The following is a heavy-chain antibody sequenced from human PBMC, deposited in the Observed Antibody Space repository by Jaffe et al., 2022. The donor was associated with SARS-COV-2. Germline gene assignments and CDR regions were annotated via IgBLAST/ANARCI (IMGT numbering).Heavy chain of an antibody. J-gene: IGHJ2*01. Sequence: EVQLVESGGGLVQPGRSLRLSCAASGFTFDDYAMHWVRQAPGKGLEWVSGISWNSGSIGYADSVKGRFTISRDNAKNSLYLQMNSLRAEDTALYYCAKQKKQWPTSHWYFDLWGRGTLVTVSS. CDR1: GFTFDDYA. D-gene: IGHD6-19*01. CDR2: ISWNSGSI. V-gene: IGHV3-9*01. CDR3: AKQKKQWPTSHWYFDL.